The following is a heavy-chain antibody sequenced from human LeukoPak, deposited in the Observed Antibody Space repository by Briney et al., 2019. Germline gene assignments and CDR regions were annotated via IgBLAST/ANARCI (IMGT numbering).Heavy chain of an antibody. CDR2: ISSGGSTI. J-gene: IGHJ4*02. V-gene: IGHV3-48*03. CDR1: GFTFSSQE. CDR3: CGASFDY. Sequence: GGFLRLSCAASGFTFSSQEMNWVRQAPGKGLEWLSYISSGGSTIHYADSVKGRFTISRDNAKNSLYLQMNSLRAEDTAVYYCCGASFDYWGQGTLVTVSS. D-gene: IGHD2-21*01.